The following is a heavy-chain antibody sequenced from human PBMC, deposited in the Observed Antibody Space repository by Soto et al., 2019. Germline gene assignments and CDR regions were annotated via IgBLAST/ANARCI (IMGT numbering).Heavy chain of an antibody. V-gene: IGHV1-46*01. CDR1: GSSFTNYC. D-gene: IGHD2-15*01. CDR2: INPRTGST. J-gene: IGHJ2*01. Sequence: QVQLVQSGADVKKPGTSVKVSCKAAGSSFTNYCMYWVRQAPGQGLEWMGMINPRTGSTRYAQKFQDRVTLTRDTSTTTVYIELSTLISHDTAIYYCARDGGLLTASWHYDLWGPGTLVTVSS. CDR3: ARDGGLLTASWHYDL.